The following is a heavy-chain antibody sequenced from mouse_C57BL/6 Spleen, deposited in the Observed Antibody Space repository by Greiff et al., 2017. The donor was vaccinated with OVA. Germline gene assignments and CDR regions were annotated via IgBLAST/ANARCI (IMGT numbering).Heavy chain of an antibody. CDR3: ARMRDYYGSSYEYFDV. V-gene: IGHV8-8*01. D-gene: IGHD1-1*01. CDR1: GFSLSTFGMG. J-gene: IGHJ1*03. Sequence: QVTLKESGPGILQPSQTLSLTCSFSGFSLSTFGMGVGWIRQPSGKGLEWLAHIWWDDDKYYNPALKSRLTISKDTFKNQVFLKIANVDTADTATYYCARMRDYYGSSYEYFDVWGTGTTVTVSS. CDR2: IWWDDDK.